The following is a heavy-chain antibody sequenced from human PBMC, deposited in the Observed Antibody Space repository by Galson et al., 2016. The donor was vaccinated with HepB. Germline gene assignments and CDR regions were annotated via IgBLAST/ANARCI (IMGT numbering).Heavy chain of an antibody. CDR3: ARGGRWLRIFSFDS. CDR2: IKHDGSKE. CDR1: GFSFSNYW. V-gene: IGHV3-7*04. D-gene: IGHD3-9*01. J-gene: IGHJ4*01. Sequence: SLRLSCAGSGFSFSNYWMSWVRQAPGKGLELLANIKHDGSKEYYVDSVKGRLTISRDNAKNSLFLQMNSLTAEDTAVYYCARGGRWLRIFSFDSWGHGTLVTVSS.